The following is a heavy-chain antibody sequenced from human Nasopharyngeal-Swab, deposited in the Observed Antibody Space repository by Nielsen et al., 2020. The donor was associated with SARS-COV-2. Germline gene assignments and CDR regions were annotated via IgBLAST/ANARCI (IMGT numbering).Heavy chain of an antibody. V-gene: IGHV3-30-3*01. Sequence: GESLKISCAASGFTFSSYAMHWVRQAPGKGLEWVAVISYDGSNKYYADSVKGRFTISRDNSKNTLYLQMNSLRAEDTAVYYCARPRGGYYYYYYMDVWGKGTTVTVSS. CDR2: ISYDGSNK. J-gene: IGHJ6*03. CDR1: GFTFSSYA. CDR3: ARPRGGYYYYYYMDV. D-gene: IGHD2-15*01.